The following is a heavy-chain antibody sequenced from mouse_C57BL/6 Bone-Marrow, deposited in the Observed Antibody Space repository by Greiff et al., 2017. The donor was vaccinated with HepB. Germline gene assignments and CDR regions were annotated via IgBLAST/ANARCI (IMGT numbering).Heavy chain of an antibody. J-gene: IGHJ3*01. CDR1: GYTFTSYW. D-gene: IGHD2-4*01. Sequence: QVQLQQPGAELVKPGASVKLSCKASGYTFTSYWMHWVKQRPGQGLEWIGMIHPNSGSTNYNEKFKSKATLTVDKSSSTAYMQLSSLTSEDSAVYYCARSGGLRPDFFAYWGQGTLVTVSA. CDR3: ARSGGLRPDFFAY. CDR2: IHPNSGST. V-gene: IGHV1-64*01.